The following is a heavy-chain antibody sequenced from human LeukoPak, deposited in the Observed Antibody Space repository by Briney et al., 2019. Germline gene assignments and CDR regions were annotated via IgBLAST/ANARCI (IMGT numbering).Heavy chain of an antibody. V-gene: IGHV1-8*01. CDR3: SRGPNKSDGGNSGRAWFDP. CDR2: VNPKSGNT. Sequence: ASVTVPCKACGYTFTTCYIKWVQQATRKEVEGMEWVNPKSGNTGLPPNFQGRVTMTRNTSISTAYMELSSRRSADTAVYYCSRGPNKSDGGNSGRAWFDPWGQGTLVTVSS. CDR1: GYTFTTCY. D-gene: IGHD4-23*01. J-gene: IGHJ5*02.